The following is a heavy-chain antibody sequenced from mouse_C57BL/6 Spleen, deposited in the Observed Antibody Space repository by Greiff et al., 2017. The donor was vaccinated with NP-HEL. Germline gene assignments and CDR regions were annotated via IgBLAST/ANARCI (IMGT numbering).Heavy chain of an antibody. CDR2: ISSGSSTI. D-gene: IGHD1-1*01. Sequence: EVQVVESGGGLVKPGGSLKLSCAASGFTFSDYGMHWVRQAPEKGLEWVAYISSGSSTIYYADTVKGRFTISRDNAKNTLVLQMTSLRSEDTAMYYCARSGSNFFDYWGQGTTLTVSS. CDR1: GFTFSDYG. CDR3: ARSGSNFFDY. J-gene: IGHJ2*01. V-gene: IGHV5-17*01.